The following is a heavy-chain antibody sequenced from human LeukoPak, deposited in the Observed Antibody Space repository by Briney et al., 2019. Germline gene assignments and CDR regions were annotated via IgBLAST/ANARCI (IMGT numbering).Heavy chain of an antibody. Sequence: PGGSLRLSCTASGFTFSSYSMNWVRQAPGKGLEWVSSISSSSSYIYYAGSVKGRFTISRDNAKNSLYLQMDSLRAEDAAVYYCAREAGAFDIWGQGTMVTVSS. J-gene: IGHJ3*02. D-gene: IGHD6-25*01. CDR3: AREAGAFDI. CDR1: GFTFSSYS. CDR2: ISSSSSYI. V-gene: IGHV3-21*01.